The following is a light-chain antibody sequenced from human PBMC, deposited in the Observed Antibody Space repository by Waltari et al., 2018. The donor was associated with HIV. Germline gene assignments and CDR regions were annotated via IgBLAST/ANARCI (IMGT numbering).Light chain of an antibody. CDR1: SSNIGSFY. J-gene: IGLJ2*01. V-gene: IGLV1-47*01. CDR2: RNN. CDR3: CSYTGTNPFLL. Sequence: QSVLTQPPSASGTPGQRVTISCSGSSSNIGSFYVYWYQQLPGSAPKLLIYRNNQRPSGVPDRFSGSKSGNTASLTISGLQAEDEANYYCCSYTGTNPFLLFGGGTKLTVL.